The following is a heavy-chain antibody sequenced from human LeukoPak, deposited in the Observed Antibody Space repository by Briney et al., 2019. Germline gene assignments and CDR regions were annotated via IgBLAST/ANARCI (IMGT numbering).Heavy chain of an antibody. D-gene: IGHD3-10*01. V-gene: IGHV4-4*07. J-gene: IGHJ3*02. Sequence: SETLSLTCTVSGGSISSYYWSWIRQPAGKGLEWIGRIYTSGSTNYNPSLKSRVTMSVDTSKNQFSLKLSSVTAADTAVYYCARAPAKGRGPIDAFDIWGQGTMVAVSS. CDR1: GGSISSYY. CDR3: ARAPAKGRGPIDAFDI. CDR2: IYTSGST.